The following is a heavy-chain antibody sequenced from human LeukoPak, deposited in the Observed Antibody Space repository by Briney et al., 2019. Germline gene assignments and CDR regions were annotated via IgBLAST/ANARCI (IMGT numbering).Heavy chain of an antibody. V-gene: IGHV3-43D*03. D-gene: IGHD3-16*01. CDR1: GFTFDDYA. CDR3: AKDGGRTRPTSYYYYYMDV. CDR2: ISWDGGST. Sequence: PGGSLRLSCAASGFTFDDYAMHWVRQAPGKGLEWVSLISWDGGSTYYADSVKGRFTISRDNSKNSLYLQMNSLRAEDTALYYCAKDGGRTRPTSYYYYYMDVWGKGTTVTVSS. J-gene: IGHJ6*03.